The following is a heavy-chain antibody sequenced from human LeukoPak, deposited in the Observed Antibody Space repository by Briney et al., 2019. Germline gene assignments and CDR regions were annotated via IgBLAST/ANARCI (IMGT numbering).Heavy chain of an antibody. V-gene: IGHV3-64D*09. CDR3: ARSLGLMVYAFYYFDY. J-gene: IGHJ4*02. Sequence: GGSLRLSCSASGFTFNSYVMHWVRQAPGKGLEYVSAISSNGGSTYYADSVKGRFTISRDNSKNTLYLQMSSLRAEDTAVYYCARSLGLMVYAFYYFDYWGQGTLVTVSS. D-gene: IGHD2-8*01. CDR1: GFTFNSYV. CDR2: ISSNGGST.